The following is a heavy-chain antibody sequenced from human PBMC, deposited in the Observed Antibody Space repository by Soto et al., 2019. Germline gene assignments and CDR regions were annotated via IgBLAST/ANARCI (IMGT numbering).Heavy chain of an antibody. CDR2: TYYRSKWYN. Sequence: SQTLSLTGAISGDSVSSNSAAWNWLRQSPSRGLEWLGRTYYRSKWYNDYAVSVKSRITINPDTSKNQFSLQLNSVTPEDTAVYCWARTTYIGFAYYYEMDVWGQGTTVTVSS. CDR3: ARTTYIGFAYYYEMDV. D-gene: IGHD3-16*01. CDR1: GDSVSSNSAA. J-gene: IGHJ6*02. V-gene: IGHV6-1*01.